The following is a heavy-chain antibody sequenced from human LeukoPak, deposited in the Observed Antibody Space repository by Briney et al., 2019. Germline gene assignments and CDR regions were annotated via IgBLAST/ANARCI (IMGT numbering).Heavy chain of an antibody. CDR1: GFTFRSYW. J-gene: IGHJ4*02. Sequence: PGGSLRLSCVVSGFTFRSYWMTWVRQAPGKGLEWVSSIVGSSSTYYADSLKGRFTISRDNAKNSLYLQMNSLRAEDTAVYYCARIGAGSSRDYWGQGTLVTVSS. D-gene: IGHD6-13*01. V-gene: IGHV3-21*01. CDR3: ARIGAGSSRDY. CDR2: IVGSSST.